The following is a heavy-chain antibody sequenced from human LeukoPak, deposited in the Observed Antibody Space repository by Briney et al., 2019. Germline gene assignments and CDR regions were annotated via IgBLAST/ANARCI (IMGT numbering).Heavy chain of an antibody. CDR1: GFTFISYT. J-gene: IGHJ4*02. D-gene: IGHD6-13*01. CDR3: AKGDSSPFDY. V-gene: IGHV3-23*01. CDR2: ISSSGSGGNT. Sequence: GGSLRLSCAASGFTFISYTMSWVRQAPGKGLEWVSGISSSGSGGNTYYADSVKGRFTISRDSSRNTLFLHMNTLRAEDTAVYYCAKGDSSPFDYWGQGTLVTVSS.